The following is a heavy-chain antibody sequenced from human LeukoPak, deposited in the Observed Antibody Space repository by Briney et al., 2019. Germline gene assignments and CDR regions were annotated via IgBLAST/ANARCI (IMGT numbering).Heavy chain of an antibody. CDR2: IIPILGIA. CDR3: ATSRTTYYDFWSGYRAPFDY. J-gene: IGHJ4*02. CDR1: GGTFSSYT. Sequence: SVKVSCKASGGTFSSYTISWVRQAPGQGLEWMGRIIPILGIANYAQKFLGRVTITADKSTSTAYMELSSLRSEDTAVYYCATSRTTYYDFWSGYRAPFDYWGQGTLVTVSS. D-gene: IGHD3-3*01. V-gene: IGHV1-69*02.